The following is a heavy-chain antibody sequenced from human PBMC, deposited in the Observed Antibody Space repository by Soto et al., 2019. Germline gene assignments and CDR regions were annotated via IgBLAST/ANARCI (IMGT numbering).Heavy chain of an antibody. CDR3: ARGYSSSSDVIYP. V-gene: IGHV1-2*04. Sequence: ASVKVSCKASGYTFTGYYMHWVRQAPGQGLEWMGWINPNSGGTNYAQKFQGWVTMTRDTSISTAYMELSRLRSDDTAVYYCARGYSSSSDVIYPWGQGTLVTVSS. CDR1: GYTFTGYY. J-gene: IGHJ5*02. CDR2: INPNSGGT. D-gene: IGHD6-6*01.